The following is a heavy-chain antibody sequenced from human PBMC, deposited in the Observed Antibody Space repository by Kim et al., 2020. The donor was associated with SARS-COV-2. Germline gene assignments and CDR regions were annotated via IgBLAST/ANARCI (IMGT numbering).Heavy chain of an antibody. D-gene: IGHD2-2*01. CDR1: GGTFSSYA. Sequence: SVKVSCKASGGTFSSYAISWVRQAPGQGLEWMGRIIPIFGIANYAQKFQGRVTITADKSTSTAYMELSSLRSEDMAVYYCARGDCSSTSCYEYYYYYMDVWGKGTTVTVSS. CDR2: IIPIFGIA. CDR3: ARGDCSSTSCYEYYYYYMDV. V-gene: IGHV1-69*04. J-gene: IGHJ6*03.